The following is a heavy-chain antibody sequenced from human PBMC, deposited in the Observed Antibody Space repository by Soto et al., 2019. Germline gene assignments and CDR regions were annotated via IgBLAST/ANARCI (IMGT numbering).Heavy chain of an antibody. D-gene: IGHD3-3*01. Sequence: SLRLSCAASGFTFDDYAMHWVRQAPGKGLEWVSGISWNSGSIGYADSVKGRFTISRDNAKNSLYLQMNSLRAEDTALYYCAKENFLCRGQQRGAGLDPWGQGPLVTVSS. J-gene: IGHJ5*02. CDR2: ISWNSGSI. CDR1: GFTFDDYA. CDR3: AKENFLCRGQQRGAGLDP. V-gene: IGHV3-9*01.